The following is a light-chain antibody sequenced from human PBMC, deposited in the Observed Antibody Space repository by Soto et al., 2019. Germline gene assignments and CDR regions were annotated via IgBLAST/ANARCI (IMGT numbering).Light chain of an antibody. V-gene: IGKV3-15*01. J-gene: IGKJ4*01. CDR2: DAI. CDR3: QQYDAWPLT. Sequence: EIEMTQSPATLSLAPGERVTLSCRASESVSSNLAWYQQKPGQAPRLLIYDAIIRAADVPARFSGSWSGTEFTLTINSLQSEDFAVYYCQQYDAWPLTFGGGTKVDIK. CDR1: ESVSSN.